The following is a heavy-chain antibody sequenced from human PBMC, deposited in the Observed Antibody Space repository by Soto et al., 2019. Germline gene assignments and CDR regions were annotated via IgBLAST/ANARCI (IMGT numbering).Heavy chain of an antibody. Sequence: GGSLRLSCEASGILFGAYWGSWVRQAPGKGLEWVANIKEDGSEKYYVDSVRGRFTISRDNAKNSLYLQMNSLRAEDTAVYYCARDEAGYAYWGQGTLVTSPQ. CDR1: GILFGAYW. V-gene: IGHV3-7*01. D-gene: IGHD2-2*01. J-gene: IGHJ4*02. CDR2: IKEDGSEK. CDR3: ARDEAGYAY.